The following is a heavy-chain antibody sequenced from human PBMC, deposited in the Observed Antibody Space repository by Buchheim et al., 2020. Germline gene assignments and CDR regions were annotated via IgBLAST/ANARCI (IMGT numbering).Heavy chain of an antibody. J-gene: IGHJ5*02. Sequence: QVQLQESGPGLVKPSQTLSLTCTVSGDSISSGRYYLTWIRQHPGKGLEWIGYVYYSWSTRYNPSLESRLTISVDPSKNQFSLKLSSVTAADTAVYYCATDSSGYYWFDRWGQGTL. CDR2: VYYSWST. D-gene: IGHD3-22*01. CDR1: GDSISSGRYY. CDR3: ATDSSGYYWFDR. V-gene: IGHV4-31*03.